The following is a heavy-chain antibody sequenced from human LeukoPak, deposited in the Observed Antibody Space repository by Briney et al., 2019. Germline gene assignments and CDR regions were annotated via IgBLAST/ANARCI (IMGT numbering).Heavy chain of an antibody. Sequence: GESLKISCKGSGYSFTSYWIGWVRQMPGKGQEWMGIIYPGDSDTRYSPSFQGQVTISADKSISTAYLQWSSLKASDTAMYYCALFYGSGSYYLHNWFDPWGQGTLVTVSS. CDR3: ALFYGSGSYYLHNWFDP. CDR1: GYSFTSYW. V-gene: IGHV5-51*01. D-gene: IGHD3-10*01. CDR2: IYPGDSDT. J-gene: IGHJ5*02.